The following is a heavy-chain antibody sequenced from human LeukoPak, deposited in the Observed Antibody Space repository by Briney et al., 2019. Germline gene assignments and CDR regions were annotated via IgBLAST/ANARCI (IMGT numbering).Heavy chain of an antibody. V-gene: IGHV2-70*04. CDR3: ARLRTNYYDSSGYYEAYYFDY. Sequence: ESGPTLVNPTQTLTLTCTFSGFSLSTSGMRVSWIRQPPGKALEWLARIDWDDDKFYSTSLKTRLTISRDTSKNQVVLTTTNMDPVDTATYYCARLRTNYYDSSGYYEAYYFDYWGQGTLVTVSS. J-gene: IGHJ4*02. CDR2: IDWDDDK. D-gene: IGHD3-22*01. CDR1: GFSLSTSGMR.